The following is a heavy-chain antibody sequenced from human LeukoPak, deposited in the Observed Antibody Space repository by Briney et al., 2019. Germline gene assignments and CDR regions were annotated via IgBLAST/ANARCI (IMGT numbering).Heavy chain of an antibody. J-gene: IGHJ6*03. CDR2: IIPMIGTP. CDR1: GGTFSCSG. V-gene: IGHV1-69*13. CDR3: ASHCSSTSCYADYYYMDV. Sequence: SVKVSCKASGGTFSCSGISWVRQAPGQGLEWMGGIIPMIGTPNYAQKFQGRVTITADESTSTAYMELSSLRSEDTAVYYCASHCSSTSCYADYYYMDVWGKGTTVTVSS. D-gene: IGHD2-2*01.